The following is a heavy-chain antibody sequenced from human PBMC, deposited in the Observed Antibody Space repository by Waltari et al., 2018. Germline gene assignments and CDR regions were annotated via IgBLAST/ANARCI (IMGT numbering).Heavy chain of an antibody. CDR2: INHSGST. D-gene: IGHD3-10*01. J-gene: IGHJ6*02. CDR3: ARGATKVLLWFGELNDGYYYGMDV. CDR1: GGSFSGYY. V-gene: IGHV4-34*01. Sequence: QVQLQQWGAGLLKPSETLSLTCAVYGGSFSGYYWSGFRQHPGKGREWKGEINHSGSTNYNPSRKGLVTMSVDTSKNQFSLKLSAVTAADTAVYYCARGATKVLLWFGELNDGYYYGMDVWGQGTTVTVSS.